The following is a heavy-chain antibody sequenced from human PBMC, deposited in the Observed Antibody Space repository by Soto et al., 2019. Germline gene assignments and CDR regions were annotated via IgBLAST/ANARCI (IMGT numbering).Heavy chain of an antibody. CDR1: GYIFTAYS. V-gene: IGHV1-2*02. Sequence: ASVKVSCKASGYIFTAYSMHWVRQAPGQGLEWVGFFNPNSGDTIYAQKFQGSVTLTWDTSISTAYMELYSLTSDDTAVYYCAREASGVISPDXWGQGTLVTVSX. J-gene: IGHJ4*02. D-gene: IGHD3-16*02. CDR2: FNPNSGDT. CDR3: AREASGVISPDX.